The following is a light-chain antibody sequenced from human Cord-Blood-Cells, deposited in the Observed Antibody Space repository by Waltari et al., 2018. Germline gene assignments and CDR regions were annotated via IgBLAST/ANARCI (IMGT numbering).Light chain of an antibody. CDR1: QSISSY. J-gene: IGKJ1*01. CDR2: AAS. CDR3: QQSYSTPPT. Sequence: DIQMTQPPSSLSASVGARVTITCRASQSISSYLNWYQQKPGKAPKLLIYAASSLQSGVPSRFSGSGSGTDFTLTISSLQPEDFATYYCQQSYSTPPTFGQGTKVEIK. V-gene: IGKV1-39*01.